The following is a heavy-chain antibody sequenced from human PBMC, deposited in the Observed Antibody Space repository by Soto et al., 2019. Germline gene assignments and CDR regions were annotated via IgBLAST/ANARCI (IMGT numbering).Heavy chain of an antibody. D-gene: IGHD2-15*01. V-gene: IGHV4-31*03. CDR3: ATSAHCSGGSCYPVYFDY. J-gene: IGHJ4*02. Sequence: PSETLSLTCTVSGGSISSGGYYWSWIRQHPGKGLEWIGYIYYSGSTYYNPSLKSRVTISVDTSKNQYSLKLSSVTAADTAVYYCATSAHCSGGSCYPVYFDYWGQGTLVTSPQ. CDR2: IYYSGST. CDR1: GGSISSGGYY.